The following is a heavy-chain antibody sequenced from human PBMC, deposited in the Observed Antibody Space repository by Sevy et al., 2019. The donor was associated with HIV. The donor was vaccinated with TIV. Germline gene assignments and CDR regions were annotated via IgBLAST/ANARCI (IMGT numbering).Heavy chain of an antibody. J-gene: IGHJ4*02. CDR2: IKQDGSEK. CDR1: GFTFNTYW. D-gene: IGHD6-13*01. Sequence: GGSLRLSCAASGFTFNTYWMSWVRQAPGEGLEWLANIKQDGSEKYYVDSVKGRFTISRDNAKNSLYLQMNSLRAEDTAVYYCARDGFIVAGGHFDYWGQGTLVTVSS. CDR3: ARDGFIVAGGHFDY. V-gene: IGHV3-7*01.